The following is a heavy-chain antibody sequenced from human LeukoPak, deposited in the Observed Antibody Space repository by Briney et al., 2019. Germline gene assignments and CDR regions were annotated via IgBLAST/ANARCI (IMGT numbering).Heavy chain of an antibody. V-gene: IGHV3-30*02. CDR2: IRYDGSNK. CDR3: AKDRDIVVVPAATYFDY. D-gene: IGHD2-2*01. Sequence: GGSLRLSCAASGFTFSSYWMSWVRQAPGKGLEWVAFIRYDGSNKYYADSVKGRFTISRDNSKNTLYLQMNSLRAEDTAVYYCAKDRDIVVVPAATYFDYWGQGTLVTVSS. CDR1: GFTFSSYW. J-gene: IGHJ4*02.